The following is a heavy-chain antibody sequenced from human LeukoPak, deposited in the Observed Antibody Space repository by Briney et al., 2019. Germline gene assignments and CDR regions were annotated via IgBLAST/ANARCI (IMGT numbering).Heavy chain of an antibody. D-gene: IGHD3-22*01. CDR2: IYYSGST. CDR1: GGSISSSNYY. J-gene: IGHJ4*02. CDR3: ARHSPITMIVVAPYFDH. Sequence: SETLSLTCTVSGGSISSSNYYWGWIRQPPGKGLEWIGSIYYSGSTYYNPSLKSRVTISVDTSKNQFSLKLSSVTAADTAVYYCARHSPITMIVVAPYFDHWGQGTLVTVSS. V-gene: IGHV4-39*01.